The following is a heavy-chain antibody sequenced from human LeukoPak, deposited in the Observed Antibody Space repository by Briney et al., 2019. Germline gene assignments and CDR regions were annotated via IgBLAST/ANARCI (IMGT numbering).Heavy chain of an antibody. CDR3: ARDGRVTVGATRYGY. J-gene: IGHJ4*02. CDR1: GFTVSTNY. CDR2: IYSGGGT. V-gene: IGHV3-66*01. D-gene: IGHD1-26*01. Sequence: PGGSLRLSCAASGFTVSTNYMSWVRQAPGKGLEWVSVIYSGGGTYYADSVKGRFTISRDNSKNTLYLQMNSLRAEDTAVYYCARDGRVTVGATRYGYWGQGTLVTVSS.